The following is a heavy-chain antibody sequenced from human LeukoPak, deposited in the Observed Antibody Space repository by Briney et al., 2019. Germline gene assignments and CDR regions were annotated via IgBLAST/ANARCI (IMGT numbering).Heavy chain of an antibody. V-gene: IGHV1-18*01. CDR2: ISAYNGNT. CDR1: GYTFTSYG. J-gene: IGHJ5*02. D-gene: IGHD6-13*01. CDR3: AREAYSSPGSWFDP. Sequence: GASVKVSCKASGYTFTSYGISWVRQAPGQGLEWMGWISAYNGNTNYAQKFQGRVTITADESTSTPYMELSSLRSEDTAVYYCAREAYSSPGSWFDPWGQGTLVTVSS.